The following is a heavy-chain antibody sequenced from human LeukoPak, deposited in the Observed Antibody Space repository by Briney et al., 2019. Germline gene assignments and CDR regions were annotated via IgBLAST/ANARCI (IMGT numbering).Heavy chain of an antibody. CDR2: INPSGGST. CDR3: VGSTITMVRGVSNNNYGMDV. Sequence: GASVKVSCKASGYTFTSYYMHWVRQAPGQGLEWMGIINPSGGSTSYAQKFQGRVTMTRDTSTSTVYMELSSLRSEDTAVYYRVGSTITMVRGVSNNNYGMDVWGKGTTVTVSS. J-gene: IGHJ6*04. CDR1: GYTFTSYY. D-gene: IGHD3-10*01. V-gene: IGHV1-46*01.